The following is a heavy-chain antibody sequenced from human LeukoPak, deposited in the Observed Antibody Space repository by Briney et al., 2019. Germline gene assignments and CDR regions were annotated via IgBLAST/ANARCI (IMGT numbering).Heavy chain of an antibody. J-gene: IGHJ3*02. D-gene: IGHD3-16*01. CDR1: GFTFSDHY. Sequence: GGSLRLSCAASGFTFSDHYMDWVRQAPGKGLEWISYISTSDSTVYYADSVKGRFTISRDNAKNSLYLQMNSLRDEDTAVYYCVRDHLWAFDIWGQGTMVTVSS. V-gene: IGHV3-11*04. CDR2: ISTSDSTV. CDR3: VRDHLWAFDI.